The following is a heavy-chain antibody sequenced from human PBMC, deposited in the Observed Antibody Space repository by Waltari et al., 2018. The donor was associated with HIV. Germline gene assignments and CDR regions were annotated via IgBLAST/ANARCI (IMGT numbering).Heavy chain of an antibody. CDR2: IGGRDDST. Sequence: EVQLLESGGGLGQPGRSLRLSCAASGFTFSNYTMTWVRQAPGKGLEWVSSIGGRDDSTYYADSVKGRFTIFRDRFRNTLYLYMSGLRAEDTAMYYCAKLAVADTENYDYWGQGTLVTVSS. D-gene: IGHD6-19*01. CDR1: GFTFSNYT. J-gene: IGHJ4*02. CDR3: AKLAVADTENYDY. V-gene: IGHV3-23*01.